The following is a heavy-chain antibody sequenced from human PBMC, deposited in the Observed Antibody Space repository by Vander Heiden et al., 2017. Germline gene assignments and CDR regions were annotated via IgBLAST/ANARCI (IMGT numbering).Heavy chain of an antibody. CDR1: GGSISSGGYY. V-gene: IGHV4-31*03. CDR2: IYYSGST. Sequence: QVQLQESGPGLVKPSQTLSLTCTVSGGSISSGGYYWSWIRQHPGKGLEWIGYIYYSGSTYYNPSLKSRVTISVDTSKNQFSLKLSSVTAADTAVYYCARGESTMGRGVNLSYYYYGMDVWGQGTTVTVSS. D-gene: IGHD3-10*01. J-gene: IGHJ6*02. CDR3: ARGESTMGRGVNLSYYYYGMDV.